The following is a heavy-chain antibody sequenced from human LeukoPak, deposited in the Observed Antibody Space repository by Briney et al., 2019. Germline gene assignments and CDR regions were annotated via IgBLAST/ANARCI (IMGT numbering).Heavy chain of an antibody. D-gene: IGHD1-26*01. CDR1: GGSFSGYY. CDR3: ARGLVVGATLDY. V-gene: IGHV4-34*01. CDR2: INHSGST. Sequence: SGTLSLTCAVYGGSFSGYYWSWIRQPPGKGLEWIGEINHSGSTNYNPSLKSRVTISVDTSKNQFSLKLSSVTAADTAVYYCARGLVVGATLDYWGQGILVTVSS. J-gene: IGHJ4*02.